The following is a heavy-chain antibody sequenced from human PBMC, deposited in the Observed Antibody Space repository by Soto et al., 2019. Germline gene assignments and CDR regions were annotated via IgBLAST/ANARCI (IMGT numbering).Heavy chain of an antibody. CDR1: GFTFSSYA. Sequence: EVQLLESGGGLVQPGGSLRLSCAASGFTFSSYAMSWVRQAPGKGLEWVSAISGSGGSTYYADSVKGRFTISRDNSKNTLYLQMHSLRAEDTAVYYCAKARRQGYGDYSYWYFDLWGRGTLVTVSS. J-gene: IGHJ2*01. CDR3: AKARRQGYGDYSYWYFDL. D-gene: IGHD4-17*01. V-gene: IGHV3-23*01. CDR2: ISGSGGST.